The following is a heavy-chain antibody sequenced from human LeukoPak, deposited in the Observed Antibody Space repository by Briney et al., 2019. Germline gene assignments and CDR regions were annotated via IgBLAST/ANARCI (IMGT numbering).Heavy chain of an antibody. CDR3: ARGLTRWLQFSLNY. J-gene: IGHJ4*02. CDR2: MNPNSGNT. CDR1: GYTFTSYD. V-gene: IGHV1-8*01. D-gene: IGHD5-24*01. Sequence: ASVKVSCKASGYTFTSYDINWVRQATGQGLEWMGWMNPNSGNTGYAQKFQGRVTMIRNTSISTAYMELSSLRSEDTAVYYCARGLTRWLQFSLNYWGQGTLVTVSS.